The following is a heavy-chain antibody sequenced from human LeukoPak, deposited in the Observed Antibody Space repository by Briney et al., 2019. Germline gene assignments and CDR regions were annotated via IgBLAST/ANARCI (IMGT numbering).Heavy chain of an antibody. D-gene: IGHD4-17*01. CDR2: INPSGGST. Sequence: ASVKVSCKASGYSFTTYSIHWVRQAPGQGLEWMGIINPSGGSTIYAQKFQGRVTITADESTSTAYMELSSLRSEDTAVYYCARPDGDYGDYGNFDYWGQGTLVTVSS. CDR1: GYSFTTYS. J-gene: IGHJ4*02. V-gene: IGHV1-46*01. CDR3: ARPDGDYGDYGNFDY.